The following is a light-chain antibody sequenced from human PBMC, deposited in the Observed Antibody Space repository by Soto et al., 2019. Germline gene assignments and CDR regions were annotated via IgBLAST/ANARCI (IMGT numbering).Light chain of an antibody. CDR1: SSNIGAGYD. CDR2: GNS. Sequence: QSVLTQPPSVSGAPGQRVTISCTGSSSNIGAGYDVHWYQHLPGTAPKLLIYGNSNRPSGVPDRFSGSKSGTSASLAITGLQAEDEADYYCQSYDSSQSGSGVVFGGGTKLTVL. V-gene: IGLV1-40*01. CDR3: QSYDSSQSGSGVV. J-gene: IGLJ2*01.